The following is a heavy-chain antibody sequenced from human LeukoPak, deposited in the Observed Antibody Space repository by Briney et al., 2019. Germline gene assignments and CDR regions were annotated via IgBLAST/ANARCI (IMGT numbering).Heavy chain of an antibody. D-gene: IGHD3-16*02. Sequence: GGSLRLPCAASGFTFSDYYMSWIRQAPGKGLEWVSYISSSGSTIYYADSVKGRFTISRDNAKNSLYLQMNSLRAEDTAVYYCARGGFLRLGELSYRKEFDYWGQGTLVTVSS. V-gene: IGHV3-11*01. CDR1: GFTFSDYY. CDR2: ISSSGSTI. J-gene: IGHJ4*02. CDR3: ARGGFLRLGELSYRKEFDY.